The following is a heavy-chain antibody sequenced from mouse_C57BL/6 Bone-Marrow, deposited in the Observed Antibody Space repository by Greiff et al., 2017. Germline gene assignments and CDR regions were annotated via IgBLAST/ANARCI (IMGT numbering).Heavy chain of an antibody. CDR1: GYTFTDYY. J-gene: IGHJ4*01. V-gene: IGHV1-26*01. CDR2: INPNNGGT. CDR3: ARKELRFYAMDY. D-gene: IGHD1-1*01. Sequence: EVQLQQSGPELVKPGASVKISCKASGYTFTDYYMNWVKQSHGKSLEWIGDINPNNGGTSYNQKFKGKATLTVDKSSSTAYMELRSLTSEDSAVYCCARKELRFYAMDYWGQGTSVTVSS.